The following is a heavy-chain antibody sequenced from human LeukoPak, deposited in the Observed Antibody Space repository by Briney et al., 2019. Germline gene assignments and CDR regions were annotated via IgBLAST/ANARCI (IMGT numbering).Heavy chain of an antibody. Sequence: GGSLRLSCAASGFTFSSYEMNWVRQAPGKGLEWVSYISSSGSTIYYADSVKGRFTISRDNAKNSLYLQMNSLRAEDTAVYYCARETGIAAAGMTLGYWGQGALVTVSS. D-gene: IGHD6-13*01. CDR2: ISSSGSTI. V-gene: IGHV3-48*03. J-gene: IGHJ4*02. CDR3: ARETGIAAAGMTLGY. CDR1: GFTFSSYE.